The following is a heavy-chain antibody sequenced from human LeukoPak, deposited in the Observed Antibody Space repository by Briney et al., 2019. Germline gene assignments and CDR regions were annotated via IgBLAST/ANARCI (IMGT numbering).Heavy chain of an antibody. Sequence: GESLKISSKGSGYSFTSYWIGWVRQMPGKGLEWMGIIYPGDSDTRYSPSFQGQVTISADKSISTAYLQWSSLKASDTAMYYCARHLGYCSSTSCSSFDYWGQGTLVTVSS. CDR1: GYSFTSYW. V-gene: IGHV5-51*01. D-gene: IGHD2-2*01. CDR2: IYPGDSDT. J-gene: IGHJ4*02. CDR3: ARHLGYCSSTSCSSFDY.